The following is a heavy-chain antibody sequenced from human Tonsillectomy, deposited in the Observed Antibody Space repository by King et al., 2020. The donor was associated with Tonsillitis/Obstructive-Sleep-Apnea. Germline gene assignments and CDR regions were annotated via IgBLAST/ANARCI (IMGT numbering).Heavy chain of an antibody. V-gene: IGHV3-9*01. CDR3: AKDTRGWVSSPNWFDT. CDR2: ISRNSGSI. D-gene: IGHD6-13*01. Sequence: VQLVESGGGLVQPGRSLRLSCAASGFNFNEYAMHWVRQVPGKGLEWVSGISRNSGSIGYVDSVKGRFIISRDNAKNSLYLQMNSLRAEDTAFYFCAKDTRGWVSSPNWFDTWGQGTLVTVSS. CDR1: GFNFNEYA. J-gene: IGHJ5*02.